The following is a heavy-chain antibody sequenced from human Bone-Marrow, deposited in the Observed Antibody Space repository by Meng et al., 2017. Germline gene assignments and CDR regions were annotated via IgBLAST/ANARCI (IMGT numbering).Heavy chain of an antibody. Sequence: GESLKISCEVSGVSFSDFDIHWVRQASGKGLEWVGRIGGRRKSYATTYAAPVRGRFTISRDDSRNTAYLQMNSLKTEDTAVYYCTTDLPFTEGGVITTWGQGTLVTVSS. V-gene: IGHV3-73*01. J-gene: IGHJ5*02. D-gene: IGHD3-16*02. CDR3: TTDLPFTEGGVITT. CDR2: IGGRRKSYAT. CDR1: GVSFSDFD.